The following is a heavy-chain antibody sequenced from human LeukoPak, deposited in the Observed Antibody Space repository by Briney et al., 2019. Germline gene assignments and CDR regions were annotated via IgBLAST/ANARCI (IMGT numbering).Heavy chain of an antibody. CDR3: ASGIAADYFDY. D-gene: IGHD6-13*01. Sequence: GGSLRLSCAASGFTVSSNYMSWVRQAPGKGLEWVSVIYSGGSTYYADSVKGRFTISRDNSKNTLYLQMNSLRAEDTAVYYCASGIAADYFDYWGQGTLVTVSS. CDR1: GFTVSSNY. CDR2: IYSGGST. V-gene: IGHV3-53*01. J-gene: IGHJ4*02.